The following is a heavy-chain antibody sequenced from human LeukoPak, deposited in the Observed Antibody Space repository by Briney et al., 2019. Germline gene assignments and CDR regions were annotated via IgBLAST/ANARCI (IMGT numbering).Heavy chain of an antibody. J-gene: IGHJ4*02. Sequence: SETLSLTCTVSGGSISSYYWSWIRQPPGEGLEWIGYIYYSGSTNYNPSLKSRVTISVDTSKNQFSLKLSSVTAADTAVYYCASIGADYYGSGSYDYWGQGTLVTVSS. V-gene: IGHV4-59*08. CDR2: IYYSGST. CDR3: ASIGADYYGSGSYDY. D-gene: IGHD3-10*01. CDR1: GGSISSYY.